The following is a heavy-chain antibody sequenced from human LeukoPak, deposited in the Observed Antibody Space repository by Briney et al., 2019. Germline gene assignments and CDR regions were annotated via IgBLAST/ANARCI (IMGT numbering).Heavy chain of an antibody. J-gene: IGHJ4*02. CDR2: ITWNSGSR. Sequence: GRSLRLSCAASGFTFDVYAMHWVRQVPGKGLEWVSGITWNSGSRGYADSVKGRFTISRDNAKNSLYLQMNSLSPEDTALYYCAKEAGRDDFWDYFDCWGQGTLVTVSS. V-gene: IGHV3-9*01. CDR1: GFTFDVYA. D-gene: IGHD5-24*01. CDR3: AKEAGRDDFWDYFDC.